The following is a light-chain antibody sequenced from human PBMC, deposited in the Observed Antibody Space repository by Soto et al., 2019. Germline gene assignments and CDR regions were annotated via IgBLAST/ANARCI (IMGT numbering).Light chain of an antibody. CDR2: EAS. CDR1: HDISTY. CDR3: LQDINYPWT. V-gene: IGKV1-9*01. J-gene: IGKJ1*01. Sequence: IQLTQSPSLLCASGGDRVTSTCRASHDISTYLAWYQQTQGKAPKIMIYEASTLQGGVPSRFRGTGSGTDSTLALSRLQPEDSQTHYCLQDINYPWTFGQGTQVDIK.